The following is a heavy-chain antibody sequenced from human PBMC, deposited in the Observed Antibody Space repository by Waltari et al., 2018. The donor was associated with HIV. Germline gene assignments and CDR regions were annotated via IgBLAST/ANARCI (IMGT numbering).Heavy chain of an antibody. CDR1: GVTFSSYA. D-gene: IGHD5-18*01. V-gene: IGHV3-23*01. CDR3: AKRERWLQWAYYYYGLDV. CDR2: IIDSGDET. J-gene: IGHJ6*02. Sequence: VQLLGSGGALIQPGGSLILSCAASGVTFSSYAMSWIPKAPGKGLECVSGIIDSGDETHYADSVKGRFTISRDNSKNTLYLQMSSLRAEDTAVYYCAKRERWLQWAYYYYGLDVWGQGTTVTVSS.